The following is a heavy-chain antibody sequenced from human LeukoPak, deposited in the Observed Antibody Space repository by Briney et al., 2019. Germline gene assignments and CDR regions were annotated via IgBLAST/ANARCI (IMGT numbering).Heavy chain of an antibody. CDR2: IYYSVST. V-gene: IGHV4-59*01. J-gene: IGHJ2*01. CDR3: ARRAVAEWYFDL. Sequence: SETLSLTCTVSDDSITMYYWNCIRQLPGKGLEWIGYIYYSVSTNHNPSLKSRVTTSVDTSKNQFSLNLSSVTAADTAVYYCARRAVAEWYFDLWGRGTLVTVSS. D-gene: IGHD6-19*01. CDR1: DDSITMYY.